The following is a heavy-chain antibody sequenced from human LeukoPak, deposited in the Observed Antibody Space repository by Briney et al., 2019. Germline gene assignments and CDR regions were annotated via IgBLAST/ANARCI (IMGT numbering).Heavy chain of an antibody. CDR1: GVSISSYY. V-gene: IGHV4-59*01. CDR3: ARSKDILTGYCFDY. Sequence: PSETLSLTCTVSGVSISSYYWSWIRQPPGKGLEWIGYIYYSGSTNYNPSLKSRVTISVDTSKNQFSLKLSSVTAADTAVYYCARSKDILTGYCFDYWGQGTLVTVSS. J-gene: IGHJ4*02. CDR2: IYYSGST. D-gene: IGHD3-9*01.